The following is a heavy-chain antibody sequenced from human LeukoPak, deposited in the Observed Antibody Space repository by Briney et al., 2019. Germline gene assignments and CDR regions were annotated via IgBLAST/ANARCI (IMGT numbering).Heavy chain of an antibody. CDR3: ARDGYGGYDYAFNFDY. CDR1: GYTFTSYG. J-gene: IGHJ4*02. Sequence: ASVKVSCKASGYTFTSYGISWVRQAPGQGLEWMGWISAYNGNTNYAQKLQGRVTMTTDTSTSTAYMELRSLRSDDTAVYYCARDGYGGYDYAFNFDYWGQGTLVTVSS. V-gene: IGHV1-18*01. CDR2: ISAYNGNT. D-gene: IGHD5-12*01.